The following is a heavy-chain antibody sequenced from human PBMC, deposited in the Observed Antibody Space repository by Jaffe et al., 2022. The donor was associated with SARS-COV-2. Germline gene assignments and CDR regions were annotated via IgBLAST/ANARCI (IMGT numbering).Heavy chain of an antibody. CDR2: IYPGDSDT. J-gene: IGHJ4*02. Sequence: EVQLVQSGAEVKKPGEALRISCMASGYDFSNYWIAWVRRMPGKGLEWMGIIYPGDSDTIYSPSFQGQVTISADKSVNTAYLQWGSLKASDTAMYYCARKTSGYFPVEFWGQGTLVTVSS. CDR1: GYDFSNYW. D-gene: IGHD5-18*01. CDR3: ARKTSGYFPVEF. V-gene: IGHV5-51*01.